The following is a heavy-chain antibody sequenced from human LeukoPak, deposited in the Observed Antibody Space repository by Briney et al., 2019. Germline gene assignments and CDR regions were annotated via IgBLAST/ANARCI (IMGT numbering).Heavy chain of an antibody. CDR1: GYSISSGYY. V-gene: IGHV4-38-2*02. J-gene: IGHJ4*02. CDR3: ARVEGQYGSGSYYNS. Sequence: SETLSLTCTVSGYSISSGYYWGWIRQPPGKGLEWIGSIYHSGSTYYNPSLKSRVTISVDTSKNQFSLKLSSVTAADTAVYYCARVEGQYGSGSYYNSWGQGTLVTVSS. D-gene: IGHD3-10*01. CDR2: IYHSGST.